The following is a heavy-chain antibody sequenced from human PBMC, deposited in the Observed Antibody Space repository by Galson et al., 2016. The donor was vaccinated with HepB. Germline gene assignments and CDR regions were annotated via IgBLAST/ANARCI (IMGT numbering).Heavy chain of an antibody. CDR1: GSTISGSW. J-gene: IGHJ4*02. CDR3: ARGAFL. V-gene: IGHV3-7*01. D-gene: IGHD2/OR15-2a*01. CDR2: INPDGSGK. Sequence: SLRHSCAVSGSTISGSWMYWVRQAPGKGLEWVANINPDGSGKNYVDSVKGRFTISRDDAKNSLYLQMDSLRAEDTAVYYCARGAFLGGQGTLVTVSS.